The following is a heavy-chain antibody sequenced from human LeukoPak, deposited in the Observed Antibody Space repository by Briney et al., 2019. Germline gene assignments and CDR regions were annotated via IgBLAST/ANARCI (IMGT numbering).Heavy chain of an antibody. J-gene: IGHJ3*02. CDR3: AKDFGSGAPEDAFDI. V-gene: IGHV3-23*01. CDR1: GFTFSSYS. Sequence: GGSLRLSCAASGFTFSSYSMSWVRQAPGKGLERVSAILNSGANTFYADSVKGRFTISRDNSKNMVFLQMNSLRAEDTALYYCAKDFGSGAPEDAFDIWGQGTMVTVSA. CDR2: ILNSGANT. D-gene: IGHD3-10*01.